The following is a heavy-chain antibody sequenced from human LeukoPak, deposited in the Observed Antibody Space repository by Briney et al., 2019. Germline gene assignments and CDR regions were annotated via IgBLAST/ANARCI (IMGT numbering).Heavy chain of an antibody. CDR2: IKLDGSEK. CDR3: ARDYSSVPEY. D-gene: IGHD6-19*01. Sequence: PGGSLRLSCVASGFTFGKYWMSWVRQAPGKGLEWVANIKLDGSEKNYVDSVKGRFTISRDITKNSLYLQMNSLRAEDTAVYYCARDYSSVPEYWGQGTLVTVSS. J-gene: IGHJ4*02. V-gene: IGHV3-7*01. CDR1: GFTFGKYW.